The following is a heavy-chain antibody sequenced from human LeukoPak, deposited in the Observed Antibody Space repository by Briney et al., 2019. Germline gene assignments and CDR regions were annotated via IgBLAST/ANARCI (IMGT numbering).Heavy chain of an antibody. CDR2: INPNSGGT. CDR3: ARDRGIVVVVAATHWFDP. Sequence: GASVKVSCKASGYTFTGYYMHWVRQAPGQGLEWMGWINPNSGGTNYAQKFQGRVTMTRDTSISTAYMELSRLRSDDTAVYYCARDRGIVVVVAATHWFDPWGQGTLVTVSS. J-gene: IGHJ5*02. CDR1: GYTFTGYY. V-gene: IGHV1-2*02. D-gene: IGHD2-15*01.